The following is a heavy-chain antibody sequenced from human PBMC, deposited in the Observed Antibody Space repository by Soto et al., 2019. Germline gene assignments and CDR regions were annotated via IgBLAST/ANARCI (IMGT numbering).Heavy chain of an antibody. J-gene: IGHJ4*02. Sequence: GGSLRLSCAASGFIFSGSEINWVRQAPGKGLEWVSSISSSSGTMYYADSVKGRFSISRDNAKNSLYLQMNSLRAEDTAVYYCAGGGFDYWGQGTLVTVSS. CDR3: AGGGFDY. V-gene: IGHV3-48*03. CDR1: GFIFSGSE. CDR2: ISSSSGTM. D-gene: IGHD2-15*01.